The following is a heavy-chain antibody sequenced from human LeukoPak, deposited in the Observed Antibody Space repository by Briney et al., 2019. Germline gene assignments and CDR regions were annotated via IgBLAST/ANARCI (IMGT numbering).Heavy chain of an antibody. D-gene: IGHD4-17*01. CDR3: AKYKEMTTVTTFSHYYYYYMDV. V-gene: IGHV3-21*01. Sequence: PGGSLRLSGAGSGFTFSSYSMNWVRQGPGKGLEWVSSISSSSSYIYYADSVKGRFTISRDNSKNTLYLQMNSLRAEDTAVYYCAKYKEMTTVTTFSHYYYYYMDVWGKGTTVTISS. CDR1: GFTFSSYS. J-gene: IGHJ6*03. CDR2: ISSSSSYI.